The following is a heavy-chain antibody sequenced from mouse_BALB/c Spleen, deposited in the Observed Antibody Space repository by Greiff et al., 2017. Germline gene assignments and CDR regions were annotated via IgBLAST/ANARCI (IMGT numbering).Heavy chain of an antibody. CDR2: IDPYNGGT. CDR1: GYAFTSYN. D-gene: IGHD2-14*01. J-gene: IGHJ3*01. CDR3: ARGRYDWFAY. Sequence: VQLQQSGPELVKPGASVKVSCKASGYAFTSYNMYWVKQSHGKSLEWIGYIDPYNGGTIYNQKFKGKATLTVDKSSSTAYMELRSLTSEDTAVYYCARGRYDWFAYWGQGTLVTVSA. V-gene: IGHV1-18*01.